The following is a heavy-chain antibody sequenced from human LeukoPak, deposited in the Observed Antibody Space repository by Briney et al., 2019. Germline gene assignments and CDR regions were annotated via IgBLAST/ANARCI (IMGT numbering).Heavy chain of an antibody. CDR3: AVYNWNDVGFDY. V-gene: IGHV1-2*02. D-gene: IGHD1-1*01. CDR1: GYTFTGYY. CDR2: INPNSGGT. J-gene: IGHJ4*02. Sequence: VASVKVSCKASGYTFTGYYMHWVRQAPGQGLEWMGWINPNSGGTNYAQKFQGRVTMTRDTSISTAYMELSRLRSDDTAVYYSAVYNWNDVGFDYWGQGTLVTVSS.